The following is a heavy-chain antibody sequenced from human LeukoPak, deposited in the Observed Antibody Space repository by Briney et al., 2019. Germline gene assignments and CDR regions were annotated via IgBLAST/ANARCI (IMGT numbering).Heavy chain of an antibody. CDR3: ARGGRTAPTPFDY. CDR2: IYTSGST. J-gene: IGHJ4*02. D-gene: IGHD2-21*02. V-gene: IGHV4-39*07. CDR1: GGSISSSSYY. Sequence: PSETLSLTCTVSGGSISSSSYYWGWIRQPPGKGLEWIGRIYTSGSTNYNPSLKSRVTMSVDTSKNQFSLKLSSVTAADTAVYYCARGGRTAPTPFDYWGQGTLVTVSS.